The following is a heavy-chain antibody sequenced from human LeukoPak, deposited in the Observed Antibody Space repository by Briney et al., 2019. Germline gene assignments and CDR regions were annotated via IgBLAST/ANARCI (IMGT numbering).Heavy chain of an antibody. CDR2: INTKTGNP. D-gene: IGHD2/OR15-2a*01. V-gene: IGHV7-4-1*02. CDR3: ARDYFARGYYYYYYMDV. CDR1: GYTFTSYP. Sequence: GTSVKISCKASGYTFTSYPVNWVRQAPGQGLEWMGWINTKTGNPTYAQGFTGRFVFSLDTSVSTAYLQISSLQAEDTAVYYCARDYFARGYYYYYYMDVWGKGTTVTVSS. J-gene: IGHJ6*03.